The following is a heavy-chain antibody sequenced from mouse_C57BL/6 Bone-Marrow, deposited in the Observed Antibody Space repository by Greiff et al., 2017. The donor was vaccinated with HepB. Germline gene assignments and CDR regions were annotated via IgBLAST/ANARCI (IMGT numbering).Heavy chain of an antibody. CDR1: GYTFTSYW. J-gene: IGHJ2*01. CDR3: ARRRITYYYGSPYFDY. CDR2: IYPGSGST. Sequence: QVQLQQPGAELVKPGASVKMSCKASGYTFTSYWITWVKQRPGQGLEWIGDIYPGSGSTNYNEKFKSKATLTVDTSSSTAYMQLSSLTSEDSAVYYCARRRITYYYGSPYFDYWGQGTTLTVSS. D-gene: IGHD1-1*01. V-gene: IGHV1-55*01.